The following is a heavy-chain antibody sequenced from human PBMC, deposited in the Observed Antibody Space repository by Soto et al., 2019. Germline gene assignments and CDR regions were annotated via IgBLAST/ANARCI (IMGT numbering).Heavy chain of an antibody. J-gene: IGHJ6*02. D-gene: IGHD5-12*01. V-gene: IGHV4-31*03. CDR2: IYYSGST. CDR3: ARVRGVATIVSYYGMDV. CDR1: GGSIRDVGDH. Sequence: SEPLPLTCTVSGGSIRDVGDHWSSINQHPGKGLEWIGYIYYSGSTYYNPSLKSRVTISVDTSKNQFSLKLSSVTAADTAVYYCARVRGVATIVSYYGMDVWGQGTTVPVSS.